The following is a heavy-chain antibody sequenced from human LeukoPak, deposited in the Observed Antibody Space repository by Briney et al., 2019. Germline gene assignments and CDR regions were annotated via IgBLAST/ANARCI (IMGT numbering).Heavy chain of an antibody. V-gene: IGHV3-7*01. Sequence: GGSLRLSCVGSGFTFSSNWMTWVRQAPGKGLEWVGNVNQGGSDTHYVGSVEGRFTISRNNAKHSLYLEMNSLRVEDTAVYYCARGPGYLVDYWGQGVPVTVSS. J-gene: IGHJ4*02. CDR3: ARGPGYLVDY. D-gene: IGHD6-13*01. CDR2: VNQGGSDT. CDR1: GFTFSSNW.